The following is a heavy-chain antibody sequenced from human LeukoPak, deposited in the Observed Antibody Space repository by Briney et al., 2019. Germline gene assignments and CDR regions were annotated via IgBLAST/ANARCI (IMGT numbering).Heavy chain of an antibody. Sequence: ASVKVSCKASGYTFTSYGISWVRQAPGQGLEWMGIINPSGGSTSYAQKFQGRVTMTRDTSTSTVYMELSSLRSEDTAVYYCARARLAFGYFDYWGQGTLVTVSS. CDR3: ARARLAFGYFDY. CDR1: GYTFTSYG. D-gene: IGHD3-10*01. J-gene: IGHJ4*02. CDR2: INPSGGST. V-gene: IGHV1-46*01.